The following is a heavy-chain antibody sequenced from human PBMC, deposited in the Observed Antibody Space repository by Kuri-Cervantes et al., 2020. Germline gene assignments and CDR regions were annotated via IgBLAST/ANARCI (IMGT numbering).Heavy chain of an antibody. CDR1: GGSINSRSYY. CDR2: IYTSGST. Sequence: LRLSCTVSGGSINSRSYYWGWIRQPAGKGLEWIGRIYTSGSTNYNPSLKSRVTISVDKSKNQFSLKLSSVTAADTAVYYCARDHIAARGGGFDYWGQGTLVTVSS. V-gene: IGHV4-61*02. CDR3: ARDHIAARGGGFDY. D-gene: IGHD6-6*01. J-gene: IGHJ4*02.